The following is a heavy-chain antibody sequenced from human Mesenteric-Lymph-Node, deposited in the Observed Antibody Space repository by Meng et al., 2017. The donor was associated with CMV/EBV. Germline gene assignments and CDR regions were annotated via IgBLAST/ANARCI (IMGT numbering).Heavy chain of an antibody. CDR3: ARVDCSGTSCFKGLDGDFDY. D-gene: IGHD2-2*01. CDR1: GEYY. V-gene: IGHV4-30-4*01. Sequence: GEYYWSWSRQPPGKGLEWIGYMYHSGNTHYNSSLESRVTISVDPSKNQFSLKLSSVTAADTAVYYCARVDCSGTSCFKGLDGDFDYWGQGTLVTVSS. J-gene: IGHJ4*02. CDR2: MYHSGNT.